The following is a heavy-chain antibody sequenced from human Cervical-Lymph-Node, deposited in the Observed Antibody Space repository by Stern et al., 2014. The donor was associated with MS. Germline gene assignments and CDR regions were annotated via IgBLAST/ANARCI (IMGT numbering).Heavy chain of an antibody. CDR1: GGSISSGSHY. CDR2: IYSTGRV. Sequence: VQLVESGPGLVKPSQTLSLTCTVSGGSISSGSHYWSWIRQPAGKGLEWVGRIYSTGRVDYNPSFKGRVTMSVDTSKDQFPLELRSVTAADTAMYYCARKWIYEVSWFDSWGQGSLVIVSS. D-gene: IGHD5/OR15-5a*01. J-gene: IGHJ5*01. CDR3: ARKWIYEVSWFDS. V-gene: IGHV4-61*02.